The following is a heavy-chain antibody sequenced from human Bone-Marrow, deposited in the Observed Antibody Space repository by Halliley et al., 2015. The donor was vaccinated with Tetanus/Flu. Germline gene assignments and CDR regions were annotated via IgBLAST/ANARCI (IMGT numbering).Heavy chain of an antibody. CDR2: IYYTGNT. J-gene: IGHJ4*02. Sequence: MGSIYYTGNTYYNPSLKSRVAISVDPSKNRFSLRLNSVTAADTAIYYCARDGTGTTGGYFDFWGQGTLITVSS. D-gene: IGHD1-1*01. V-gene: IGHV4-31*02. CDR3: ARDGTGTTGGYFDF.